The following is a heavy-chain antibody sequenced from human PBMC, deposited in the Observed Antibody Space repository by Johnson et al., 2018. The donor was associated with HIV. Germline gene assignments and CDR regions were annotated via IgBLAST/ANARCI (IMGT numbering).Heavy chain of an antibody. D-gene: IGHD6-13*01. CDR2: TWFDGINK. J-gene: IGHJ3*02. V-gene: IGHV3-33*06. CDR1: GFTFSNYG. Sequence: QMMLVESGGGVVQPGRSLRLSCAASGFTFSNYGMHWVRQAPGKGLEWVAVTWFDGINKYYSDSVKGRFTISRDNSKNTLYLQMNSRRAEDTAVYYCAKVAVATAAGGVALDIWGPGTMVTVSS. CDR3: AKVAVATAAGGVALDI.